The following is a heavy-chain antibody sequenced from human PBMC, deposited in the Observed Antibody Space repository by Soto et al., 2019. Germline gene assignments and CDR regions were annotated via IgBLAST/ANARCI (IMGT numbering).Heavy chain of an antibody. CDR3: ARESPPRGFDY. J-gene: IGHJ4*02. CDR2: IYYSGNT. V-gene: IGHV4-59*01. CDR1: GGSISSYY. Sequence: QVQLQESGPGLVKSSETLSLTCTVSGGSISSYYWSWIRQPPGKGLEWIGYIYYSGNTNYNPSLKSRVATSVDTSKNQFSLKLSSVTAADTAVYYCARESPPRGFDYWGQGTLVTVSS.